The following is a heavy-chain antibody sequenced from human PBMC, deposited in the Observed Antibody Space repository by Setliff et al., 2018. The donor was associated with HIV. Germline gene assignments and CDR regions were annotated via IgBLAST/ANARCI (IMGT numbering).Heavy chain of an antibody. CDR3: ARGRPAAGYFDY. CDR2: IGVSGDKA. V-gene: IGHV3-23*01. Sequence: PGGSLRLSCGASGFTFRTYAMSWVRQAPAKGLEWVSTIGVSGDKAYYADSVKGRFTIFRDNPRNTVYLQMTGLRLDDTAVYYCARGRPAAGYFDYWGQGTLVTVSS. CDR1: GFTFRTYA. D-gene: IGHD2-2*01. J-gene: IGHJ4*02.